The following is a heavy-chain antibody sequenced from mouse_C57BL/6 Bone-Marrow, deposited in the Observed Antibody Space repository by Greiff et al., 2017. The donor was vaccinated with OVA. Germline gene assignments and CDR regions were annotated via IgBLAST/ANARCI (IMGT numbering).Heavy chain of an antibody. CDR1: GYTFTSYG. CDR3: ASRTMVTRFDY. D-gene: IGHD2-2*01. Sequence: VQLKESGAELARPGASVKLSCKASGYTFTSYGISWVKQRTGQGLEWIGEIYPRSGNTYYNEKFKGKATLTADKSSSTAYMELRSLTSEDSAVYFCASRTMVTRFDYWGQGTTLTVSS. J-gene: IGHJ2*01. CDR2: IYPRSGNT. V-gene: IGHV1-81*01.